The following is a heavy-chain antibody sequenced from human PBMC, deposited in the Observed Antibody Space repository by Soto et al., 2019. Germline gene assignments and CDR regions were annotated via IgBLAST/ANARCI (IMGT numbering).Heavy chain of an antibody. Sequence: PSETLSLTCTVSGDSISNSNYYWGWIRQPPGKGLEWIANIYYSGITYYNPSLKSRVAISVDTSKNQFSLKLSSVTAADTAIYYCARSNSGYYKWFDPWGQGTLVTVSS. V-gene: IGHV4-39*01. CDR3: ARSNSGYYKWFDP. CDR2: IYYSGIT. CDR1: GDSISNSNYY. D-gene: IGHD3-22*01. J-gene: IGHJ5*02.